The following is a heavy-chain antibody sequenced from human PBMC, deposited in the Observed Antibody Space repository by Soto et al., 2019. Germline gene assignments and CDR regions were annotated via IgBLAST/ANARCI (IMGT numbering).Heavy chain of an antibody. D-gene: IGHD1-1*01. J-gene: IGHJ5*02. CDR1: GASISGYY. CDR2: IYATGTT. CDR3: VRDGTKTLRDWFDP. Sequence: SETLSLTCTVSGASISGYYWSWIRKSAGKGLEWIGRIYATGTTDYNPSLKSRVMMSVDTSKKQFSLRLRSVTAADTAVYYCVRDGTKTLRDWFDPWGQGISVTAPQ. V-gene: IGHV4-4*07.